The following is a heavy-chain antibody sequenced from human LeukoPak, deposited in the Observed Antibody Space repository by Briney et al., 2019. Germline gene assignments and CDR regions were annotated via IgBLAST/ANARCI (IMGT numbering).Heavy chain of an antibody. CDR3: VSFYETY. V-gene: IGHV3-33*01. CDR2: IWHDGSTK. D-gene: IGHD2/OR15-2a*01. J-gene: IGHJ4*02. Sequence: GGSLRLSCAASGFSFATYGMHWVRQAPGKGLEWVAVIWHDGSTKYYADSVKGRFTISRDNSKNTLFLEMNSLRAEDTAVYYCVSFYETYWGRGTLVTVSS. CDR1: GFSFATYG.